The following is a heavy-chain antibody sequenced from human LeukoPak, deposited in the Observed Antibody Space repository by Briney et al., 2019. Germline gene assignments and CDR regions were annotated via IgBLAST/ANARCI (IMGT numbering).Heavy chain of an antibody. D-gene: IGHD7-27*01. Sequence: GGSLRLSCAASGLTFSSFGMSWVRQAPGKGLEWVSHISGSGTTTYYADSVKGRFTISRDNSKNTLYLRMNSLRAEDTAVYYCAKYTGRRAFDMWGQGTMVTVSS. CDR3: AKYTGRRAFDM. CDR2: ISGSGTTT. CDR1: GLTFSSFG. J-gene: IGHJ3*02. V-gene: IGHV3-23*01.